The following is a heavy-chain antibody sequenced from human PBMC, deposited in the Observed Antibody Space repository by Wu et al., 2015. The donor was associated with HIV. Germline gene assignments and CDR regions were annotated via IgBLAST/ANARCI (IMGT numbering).Heavy chain of an antibody. D-gene: IGHD3-10*01. J-gene: IGHJ5*02. V-gene: IGHV1-69*05. CDR3: ARDGGITMVRGVSGGNWFDP. CDR1: GGTFSSYA. CDR2: IIPIFGTA. Sequence: QVQLVQSGAEVKKPGSSVKVSCKASGGTFSSYAISWVRQAPGQGLEWMGGIIPIFGTANYAQKFQGRVTITTDESTSTAYMELSSLRSEDTAVYYCARDGGITMVRGVSGGNWFDPWGQGTLVTVVL.